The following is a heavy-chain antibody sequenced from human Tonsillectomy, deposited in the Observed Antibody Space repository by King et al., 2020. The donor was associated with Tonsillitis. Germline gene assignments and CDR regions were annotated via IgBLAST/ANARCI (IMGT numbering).Heavy chain of an antibody. J-gene: IGHJ3*02. Sequence: VQLVESGGGVVQPGTSLRLSCAASVFTFSHYGMNWVRQAAGKGLEGLAVICHDGTEKYYADSVKGRFTISRDNSKNMLFLQMNSLRAEDTAVYYCPRWGKDRAVDIWGQGTMVTISS. D-gene: IGHD3-16*01. CDR2: ICHDGTEK. CDR3: PRWGKDRAVDI. CDR1: VFTFSHYG. V-gene: IGHV3-33*08.